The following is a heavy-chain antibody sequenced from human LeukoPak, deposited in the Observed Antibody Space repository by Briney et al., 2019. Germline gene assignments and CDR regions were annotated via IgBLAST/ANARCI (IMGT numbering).Heavy chain of an antibody. CDR1: GYTFTGYY. D-gene: IGHD2-21*02. CDR2: INPNSGGT. V-gene: IGHV1-2*02. CDR3: ARATGYCGGDCYSKGGYYFDY. J-gene: IGHJ4*02. Sequence: GASVKVSCKASGYTFTGYYMHWVRQAPGQGLEWMGWINPNSGGTNYAQKFQGRVTMTRDTSISTAYMEPSRLRSDDTAVYYCARATGYCGGDCYSKGGYYFDYWGQGALVTVSS.